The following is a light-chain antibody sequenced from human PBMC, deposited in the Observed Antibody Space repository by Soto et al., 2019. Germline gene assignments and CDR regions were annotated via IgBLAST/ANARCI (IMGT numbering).Light chain of an antibody. Sequence: QSVLTQSPYASASLGASVKLTCTLSSGHSSYAIAWHQQQPEKGPRYLMKLSSDGSHSKGDGIPDRFSGSSSGAERYLTISSLQSEDEADYYCQTWDIGARVVFGGGTKLTVL. CDR3: QTWDIGARVV. CDR1: SGHSSYA. V-gene: IGLV4-69*01. J-gene: IGLJ2*01. CDR2: LSSDGSH.